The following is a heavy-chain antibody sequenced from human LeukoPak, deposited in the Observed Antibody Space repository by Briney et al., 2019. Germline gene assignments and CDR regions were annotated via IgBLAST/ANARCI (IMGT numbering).Heavy chain of an antibody. J-gene: IGHJ4*02. CDR3: ARGSFSSGWYPSFDY. V-gene: IGHV1-18*01. CDR1: GYTFTSYG. D-gene: IGHD6-19*01. CDR2: ISAYNGNT. Sequence: ASVKVSCKASGYTFTSYGISWVRQAPGQGLEWMGWISAYNGNTNYAQKLQGRVTMTTDTSTSTAYMELRSLRSDDTAVYYCARGSFSSGWYPSFDYWGQGTLVTVSP.